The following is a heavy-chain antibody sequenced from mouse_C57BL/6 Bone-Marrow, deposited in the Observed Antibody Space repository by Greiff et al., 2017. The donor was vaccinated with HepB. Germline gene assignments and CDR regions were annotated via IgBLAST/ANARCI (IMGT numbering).Heavy chain of an antibody. J-gene: IGHJ2*01. CDR3: ARSSPAYPYFDY. Sequence: EVKLMESGPELVKPGASVKISCKASGYTFTDYNMDWVKQSPGKSLEWIGDINPNNGGTIYNQKFKGKATLTVDKSSSTAYMELRSLTSEDTAVYYCARSSPAYPYFDYWGQGTTLTVSS. V-gene: IGHV1-18*01. D-gene: IGHD6-5*01. CDR1: GYTFTDYN. CDR2: INPNNGGT.